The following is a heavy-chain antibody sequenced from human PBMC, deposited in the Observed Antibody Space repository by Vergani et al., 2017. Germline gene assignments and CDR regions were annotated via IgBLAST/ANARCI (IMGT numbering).Heavy chain of an antibody. CDR3: ARGGVAVPFDY. Sequence: QVQLQQWGAGLVKPSQTLSLTCAVSGGSISSGGYSWSWIRQPPGKGLEWIGYIYHSGSTYYNPSLKSRVTISVDRSKNQFSLKLSSVTAADTAVYYCARGGVAVPFDYWGQGTLVTVSS. V-gene: IGHV4-30-2*01. D-gene: IGHD6-19*01. CDR2: IYHSGST. CDR1: GGSISSGGYS. J-gene: IGHJ4*02.